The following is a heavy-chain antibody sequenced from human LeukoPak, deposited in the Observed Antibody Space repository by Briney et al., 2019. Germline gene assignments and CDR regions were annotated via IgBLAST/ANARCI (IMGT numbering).Heavy chain of an antibody. J-gene: IGHJ4*02. CDR1: GFTFSTCA. V-gene: IGHV3-23*01. D-gene: IGHD4-17*01. Sequence: GGSLRLSCAASGFTFSTCAMSWVRQAPGKGLEWVAGIASSLGATYYADSVKGRFRISRDNSKSTLNLQMNRLRTEDTAIYYFAKSPPPSDRGDFSYHFDFWGQGTLVTVSS. CDR2: IASSLGAT. CDR3: AKSPPPSDRGDFSYHFDF.